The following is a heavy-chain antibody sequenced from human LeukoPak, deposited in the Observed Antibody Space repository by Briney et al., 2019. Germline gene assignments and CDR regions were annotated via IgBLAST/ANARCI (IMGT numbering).Heavy chain of an antibody. CDR2: IYHSGST. V-gene: IGHV4-38-2*01. CDR1: GYSISSGYY. CDR3: ARRYCSSTSCRQYYYYYYYMDV. D-gene: IGHD2-2*01. Sequence: SETLSLTCAVSGYSISSGYYWGWIRQPPGKGLEWIGSIYHSGSTYYNPSLKSRVTISVDTSKNQFSLKLSSGTAADTVVYYCARRYCSSTSCRQYYYYYYYMDVWGKGTTVTVSS. J-gene: IGHJ6*03.